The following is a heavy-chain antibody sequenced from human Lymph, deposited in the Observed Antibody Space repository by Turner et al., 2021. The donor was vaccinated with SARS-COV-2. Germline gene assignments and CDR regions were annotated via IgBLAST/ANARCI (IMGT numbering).Heavy chain of an antibody. D-gene: IGHD1-26*01. CDR3: AREDVVGATTGLDY. J-gene: IGHJ4*02. Sequence: QVQLVEAGGGVVQPGRSVRLSCAASGFTFSSYGMHWVRQAPGKGLEWVAVIGYDGTNKYYADSLKGRFTISRDNSKNTLYLQMNSLRAEDTAVYYCAREDVVGATTGLDYWGQGTLVTVSS. V-gene: IGHV3-33*01. CDR1: GFTFSSYG. CDR2: IGYDGTNK.